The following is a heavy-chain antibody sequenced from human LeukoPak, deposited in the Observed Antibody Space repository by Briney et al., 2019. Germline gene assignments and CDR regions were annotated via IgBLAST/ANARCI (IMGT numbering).Heavy chain of an antibody. D-gene: IGHD1-26*01. CDR2: ISAYNGNT. J-gene: IGHJ4*02. Sequence: ASVKVSCKASGHTFTSYGISWVRQAPGQGLEWMGWISAYNGNTNYAQKLQGRVTMTTDTSTSTAYMELRSLRSDDTAVYYCARDRGLVGATEFDYWGQGTLVTVSS. CDR1: GHTFTSYG. CDR3: ARDRGLVGATEFDY. V-gene: IGHV1-18*01.